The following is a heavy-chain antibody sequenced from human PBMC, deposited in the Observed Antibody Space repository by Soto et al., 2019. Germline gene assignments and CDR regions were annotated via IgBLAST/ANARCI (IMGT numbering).Heavy chain of an antibody. CDR2: IIPIFGTA. CDR1: GGTFSSYA. V-gene: IGHV1-69*13. CDR3: ARDGTGIAARPTYFDY. J-gene: IGHJ4*02. D-gene: IGHD6-6*01. Sequence: GTSVKVSCKASGGTFSSYAISWVRQAPGQGLEWMGGIIPIFGTANYAQKFQGRVTITADESTSTAYMELSSLRSEDTAVYYCARDGTGIAARPTYFDYWGQGTLVTVSS.